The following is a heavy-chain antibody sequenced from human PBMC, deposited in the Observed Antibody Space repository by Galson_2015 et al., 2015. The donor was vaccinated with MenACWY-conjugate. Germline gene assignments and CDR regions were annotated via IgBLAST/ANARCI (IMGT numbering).Heavy chain of an antibody. V-gene: IGHV3-48*03. Sequence: LRLSCAASGFPFSSHEMNWVRQAPGKGLEWVSYISTSDSSMFYADSVKGRFTISRDTAKSLLYLQMNSLRAEDTAVYYCVRGGYCSGATCYPYNAFDIWGQGTLVTVSS. CDR1: GFPFSSHE. D-gene: IGHD2-15*01. J-gene: IGHJ3*02. CDR3: VRGGYCSGATCYPYNAFDI. CDR2: ISTSDSSM.